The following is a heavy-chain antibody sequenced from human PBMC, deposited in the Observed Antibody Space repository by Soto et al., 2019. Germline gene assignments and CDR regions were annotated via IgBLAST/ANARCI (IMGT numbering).Heavy chain of an antibody. V-gene: IGHV3-53*01. J-gene: IGHJ4*02. CDR3: VQTTGWPGCDF. CDR1: GFAVSSKY. D-gene: IGHD6-19*01. Sequence: EVQLVESGGGLIQPGGSLRLSCAASGFAVSSKYMTWVRQAPGKGLEWVSVIYGGGTTYYADSVKGRFTISRDTSKNTVDLQMNSPRDEDTAVYYCVQTTGWPGCDFWGQGTLVTVSS. CDR2: IYGGGTT.